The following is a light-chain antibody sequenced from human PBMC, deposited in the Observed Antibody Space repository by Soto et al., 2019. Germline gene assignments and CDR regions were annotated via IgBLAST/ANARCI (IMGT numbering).Light chain of an antibody. CDR3: SSYGGSNNLL. Sequence: QSALTQPPSASGSPGQSVTISCTGTSSDAANYKYVSWYQQHPGKAPKLLIYEVSKRPSGVPDRFSGSKSGNTASLTVSGLQAEDEADYYCSSYGGSNNLLFGGGTKLTVL. CDR2: EVS. J-gene: IGLJ2*01. V-gene: IGLV2-8*01. CDR1: SSDAANYKY.